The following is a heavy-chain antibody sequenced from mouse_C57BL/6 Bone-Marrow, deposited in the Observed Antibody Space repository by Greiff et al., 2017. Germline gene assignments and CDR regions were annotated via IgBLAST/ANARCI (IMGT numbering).Heavy chain of an antibody. V-gene: IGHV1-81*01. J-gene: IGHJ1*03. CDR2: IYPRSGNT. CDR1: GYTFTSYG. Sequence: VKLMESGAELARPGASVKLSCKASGYTFTSYGISWVKPRTGQGLEWIGEIYPRSGNTYYNEKFKGKATLTADKSSSTAYMELRSLTSEDAAVYFGARGDDYDVDWYFDVWGTGTTVTVSS. D-gene: IGHD2-4*01. CDR3: ARGDDYDVDWYFDV.